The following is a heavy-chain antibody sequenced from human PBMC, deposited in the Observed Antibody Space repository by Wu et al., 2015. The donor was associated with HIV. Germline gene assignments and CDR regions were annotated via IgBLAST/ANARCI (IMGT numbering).Heavy chain of an antibody. Sequence: QVQLVQSGAEVKKPGASVKVSCKASGYTFTSYYMHWVRQAPGQGLEWMGIINPSGGSTSYAQKFQGRVTMTRDTSTSTVYMELSSLRSEDTAVYYCASRVVATTSGGGSRLAGRGTVGPPSPGGCDY. CDR1: GYTFTSYY. J-gene: IGHJ4*01. CDR3: ASRVVATTSGGGSRLAGRGTVGPPSPGGCDY. D-gene: IGHD5-12*01. V-gene: IGHV1-46*01. CDR2: INPSGGST.